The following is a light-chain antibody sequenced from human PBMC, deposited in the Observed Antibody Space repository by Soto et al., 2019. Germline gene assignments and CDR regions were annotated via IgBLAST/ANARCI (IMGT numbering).Light chain of an antibody. CDR2: VGTGGIVG. V-gene: IGLV9-49*01. Sequence: QPVLTQPPSASASLGASVTLTCTLSSGYSNYKVDWYQQRPGKCPRFVMRVGTGGIVGPKGDGIPDRFSVLGSGLNRYLTIKNIQEEDESDYHCGADHGSGSNFVLTVFGGGTKLTVL. CDR3: GADHGSGSNFVLTV. CDR1: SGYSNYK. J-gene: IGLJ2*01.